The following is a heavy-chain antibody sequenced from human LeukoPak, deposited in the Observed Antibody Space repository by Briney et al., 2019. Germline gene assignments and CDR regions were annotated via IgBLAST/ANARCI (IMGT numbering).Heavy chain of an antibody. CDR3: AKDSGDDAFDI. Sequence: GGSLRLSCAASEFTFSSYGMSWVRQAPGKGLEWVSGISGSGGTTYYADSVKGRFTISRDNSKNTLYLQMNSLRAEDTAVYYCAKDSGDDAFDIWGQGTMVTVSS. J-gene: IGHJ3*02. V-gene: IGHV3-23*01. D-gene: IGHD3-10*01. CDR2: ISGSGGTT. CDR1: EFTFSSYG.